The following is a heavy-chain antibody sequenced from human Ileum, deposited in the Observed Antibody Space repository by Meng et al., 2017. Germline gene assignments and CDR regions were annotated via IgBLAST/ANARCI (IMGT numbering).Heavy chain of an antibody. CDR1: GYSFTNYG. J-gene: IGHJ4*02. CDR3: ARGRHCSSTTCYLSDS. V-gene: IGHV1-18*01. Sequence: QVHLVQSGPEVRKPGASVKVSCQASGYSFTNYGINWVRQAPGKGLEWMGWTSTYNSNRNYAQSPQGRVTMTTDTSTTTAYMELRSLTFDDTAVYYCARGRHCSSTTCYLSDSWGQGTLVTVSS. CDR2: TSTYNSNR. D-gene: IGHD2-2*01.